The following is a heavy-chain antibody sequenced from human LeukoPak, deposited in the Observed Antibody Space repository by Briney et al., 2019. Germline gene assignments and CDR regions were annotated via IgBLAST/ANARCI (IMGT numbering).Heavy chain of an antibody. Sequence: GGSLRLSCAASGFTFSSYSMNWVRQAPGKGLEWASSISSSSSYIYYADSVKGRFTISRDNAKNSLYPQMNSLRAEDTAVYYCARWGGYGDYASSYWGQGTLVTVSS. CDR2: ISSSSSYI. D-gene: IGHD4-17*01. CDR1: GFTFSSYS. CDR3: ARWGGYGDYASSY. J-gene: IGHJ4*02. V-gene: IGHV3-21*01.